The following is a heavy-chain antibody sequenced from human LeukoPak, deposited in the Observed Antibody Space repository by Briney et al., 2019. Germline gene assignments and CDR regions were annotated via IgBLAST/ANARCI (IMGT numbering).Heavy chain of an antibody. D-gene: IGHD3-10*01. J-gene: IGHJ6*02. CDR3: AAGILWFGELSYYYYYGMDV. V-gene: IGHV1-58*02. CDR2: MVVGSVNT. CDR1: GFTFTSSA. Sequence: SVKVSCKAPGFTFTSSAMQWVRQARGQRREWRGWMVVGSVNTNYAQKFQERVTITRDMSTSTAYMELSSLRSEDTAVYYCAAGILWFGELSYYYYYGMDVWGQGTTVTVSS.